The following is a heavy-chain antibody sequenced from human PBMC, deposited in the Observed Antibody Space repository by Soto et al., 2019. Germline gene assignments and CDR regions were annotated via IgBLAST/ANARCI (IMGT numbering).Heavy chain of an antibody. CDR1: GYTFTTYI. CDR2: INAGNGNT. V-gene: IGHV1-3*01. J-gene: IGHJ6*03. CDR3: ARGRDPTYYYYYMDV. D-gene: IGHD2-21*01. Sequence: ASVKVSCKASGYTFTTYIMHWVRQAPGQRLEWMGWINAGNGNTKYSQKFQSGVTITWDTSATTAYMELSSLRSEDTAVYYCARGRDPTYYYYYMDVWGKGTTVTVSS.